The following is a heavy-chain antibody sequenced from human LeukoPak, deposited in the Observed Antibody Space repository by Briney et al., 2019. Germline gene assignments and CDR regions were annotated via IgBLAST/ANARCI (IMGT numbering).Heavy chain of an antibody. J-gene: IGHJ4*02. CDR2: VYYSGST. CDR3: ARTSNWFDY. Sequence: GSLRLSCAASGFTFSSHAMSWIRQPPGKGLEWIGYVYYSGSTNYNPSLKSRVTISVDTSKNQFSLKVTSVTAADTAVYYCARTSNWFDYWGQGTLVTVSS. CDR1: GFTFSSHA. D-gene: IGHD1-1*01. V-gene: IGHV4-59*11.